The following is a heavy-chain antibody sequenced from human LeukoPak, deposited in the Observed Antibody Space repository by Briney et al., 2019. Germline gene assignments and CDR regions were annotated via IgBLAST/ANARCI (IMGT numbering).Heavy chain of an antibody. CDR1: GFTFSSYW. CDR3: ARDRGVVVPAAIGTRSYYYYYMDV. V-gene: IGHV3-74*01. CDR2: INSDGSST. J-gene: IGHJ6*03. Sequence: PGGSLRLSCAASGFTFSSYWMHWVRQAPGKGLVWVSRINSDGSSTSYADSVKGRFTISRDNAKNTLYLQMNRLRAEDTAVYYCARDRGVVVPAAIGTRSYYYYYMDVWGKGTTVTVSS. D-gene: IGHD2-2*02.